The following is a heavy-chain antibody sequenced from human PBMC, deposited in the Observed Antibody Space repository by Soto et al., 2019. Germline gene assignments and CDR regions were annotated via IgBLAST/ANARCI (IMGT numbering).Heavy chain of an antibody. CDR2: ISADGSKK. CDR3: ARGGAEAGTPGPQGANWFDP. J-gene: IGHJ5*02. D-gene: IGHD1-1*01. V-gene: IGHV3-30-3*01. Sequence: QVQLVESGGGVVQPGRSLRLSCAASGFTFSSYAMHWVRQAPGKGLEWVAVISADGSKKFYADSVRSRLTISRENSKNTLYLQLNSPRPEDTAMYYCARGGAEAGTPGPQGANWFDPWGQGTLVTVSS. CDR1: GFTFSSYA.